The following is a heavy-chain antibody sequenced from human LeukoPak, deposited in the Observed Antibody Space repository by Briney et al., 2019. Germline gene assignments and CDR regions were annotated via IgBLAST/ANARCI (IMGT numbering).Heavy chain of an antibody. CDR2: IYYSGST. V-gene: IGHV4-59*01. CDR1: GGSISSYY. CDR3: ARAVFYDSSGYHYGMDV. Sequence: SETLSLTCTVSGGSISSYYWSWIRQPPGKGREWIGYIYYSGSTNYNPSLKSRVTISVDTSTNQFSLKLSSVTAADTAVYYCARAVFYDSSGYHYGMDVWGQGTTVTVSS. D-gene: IGHD3-22*01. J-gene: IGHJ6*02.